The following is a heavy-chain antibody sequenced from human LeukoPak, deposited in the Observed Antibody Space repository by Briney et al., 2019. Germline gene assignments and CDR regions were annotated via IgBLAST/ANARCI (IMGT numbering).Heavy chain of an antibody. CDR3: ARGLRRGSGKEAYYYYGMDV. J-gene: IGHJ6*04. CDR2: INHSGST. Sequence: SETLSLTCAVYGGSFSGYYWSWIRQPPGKGLEWIGEINHSGSTNYNPSLKSRVTISVDTSKNQFSLKLSSVTAADTAVYYCARGLRRGSGKEAYYYYGMDVWGKGTTVTVSS. D-gene: IGHD3-10*01. V-gene: IGHV4-34*01. CDR1: GGSFSGYY.